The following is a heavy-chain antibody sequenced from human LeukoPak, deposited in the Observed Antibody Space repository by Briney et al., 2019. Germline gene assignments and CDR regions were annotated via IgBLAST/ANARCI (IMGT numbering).Heavy chain of an antibody. CDR2: INHSGST. CDR1: GGSFSGYY. D-gene: IGHD2-2*01. Sequence: PSETLSLTCAVYGGSFSGYYWSWIRQPPGKGLEWIGEINHSGSTNYNPSLKSRVTISVDTSKNQFSPKLSSVTAADTAVYYCARQDSIVVVPAAPFDYWGQGTLVTVSS. J-gene: IGHJ4*02. V-gene: IGHV4-34*01. CDR3: ARQDSIVVVPAAPFDY.